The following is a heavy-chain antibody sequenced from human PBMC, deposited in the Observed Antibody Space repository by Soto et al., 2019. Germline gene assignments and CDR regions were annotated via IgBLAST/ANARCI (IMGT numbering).Heavy chain of an antibody. CDR3: ARDHSNNNNVWWLDP. V-gene: IGHV1-46*03. CDR1: GYTFTSHY. D-gene: IGHD3-16*01. J-gene: IGHJ5*02. CDR2: INPSGGST. Sequence: ASVKVSCKASGYTFTSHYMRWVRQAPGQGLEWMGVINPSGGSTNYAQKFQGRATMTRDTSTSTVYMELSSLRSEDTAVYYCARDHSNNNNVWWLDPWGQGTQVTVSS.